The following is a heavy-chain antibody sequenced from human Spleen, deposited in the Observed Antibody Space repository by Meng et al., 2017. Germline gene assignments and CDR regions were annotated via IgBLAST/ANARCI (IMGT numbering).Heavy chain of an antibody. D-gene: IGHD3-10*01. CDR3: VITIPTPGEYFQH. V-gene: IGHV4-34*08. J-gene: IGHJ1*01. Sequence: ESLKISCAASGFTVSSNEMRWVRQPPGKGLEWIGEISHTGSTNYNPYLKSRVTILIDTSKNQFSLKLSSVTAADTAVYYCVITIPTPGEYFQHWGQGTLVTVSS. CDR1: GFTVSSNE. CDR2: ISHTGST.